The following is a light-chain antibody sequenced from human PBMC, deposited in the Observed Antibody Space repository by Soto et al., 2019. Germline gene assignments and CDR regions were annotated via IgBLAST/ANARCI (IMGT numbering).Light chain of an antibody. V-gene: IGKV1-27*01. Sequence: DIQMTQSPSSLSASVGDRVTITCRASQGISNYLGWYEQKPGKVPKLLIYAAYTLQSGVPSPFSGSGSGTDFTLTISSLQPEDVATYYCQKYNSAPRTCGQGTKADIK. CDR3: QKYNSAPRT. CDR2: AAY. CDR1: QGISNY. J-gene: IGKJ1*01.